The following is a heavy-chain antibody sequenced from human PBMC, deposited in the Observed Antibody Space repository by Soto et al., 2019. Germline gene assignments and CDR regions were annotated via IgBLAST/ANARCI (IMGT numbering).Heavy chain of an antibody. J-gene: IGHJ6*02. CDR2: IMPVFATP. D-gene: IGHD3-3*02. Sequence: QVQLVQSGAEVKKPGSSVKVSCKASGGTFSTSAISWVRQAPGQGLEWVGGIMPVFATPDYAQKFQGRVTITADESTTTAYLELTSLRTDDTAVYYCARDKDRQQLGGNYYILDVWGQGTAITVSS. CDR3: ARDKDRQQLGGNYYILDV. CDR1: GGTFSTSA. V-gene: IGHV1-69*12.